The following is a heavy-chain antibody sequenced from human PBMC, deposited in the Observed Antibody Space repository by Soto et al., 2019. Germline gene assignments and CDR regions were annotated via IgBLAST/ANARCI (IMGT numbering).Heavy chain of an antibody. CDR1: GFTFSSYA. J-gene: IGHJ5*02. D-gene: IGHD6-13*01. V-gene: IGHV3-30-3*01. CDR2: ISYDGSNK. CDR3: ARGARIAAPFDP. Sequence: GGSLRLSCAASGFTFSSYAMHWVRQAPGKGLEWVAVISYDGSNKYYADSVKGRFTISRDNSKNTLYLQMNSLRAEDTAVYYCARGARIAAPFDPWGQGTLVTVSS.